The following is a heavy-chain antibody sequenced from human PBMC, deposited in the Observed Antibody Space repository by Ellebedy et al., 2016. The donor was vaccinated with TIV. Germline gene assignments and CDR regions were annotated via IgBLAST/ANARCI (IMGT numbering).Heavy chain of an antibody. CDR3: ARGGKFPTDYDSGSPVY. Sequence: GESLKISCAVSGFPFSAYSMYWVRQAPGKGLEWTAYISSSTYSIYYADSVKGRFTVSRDNAKNLVSLQMNSLRVDDTGVYYCARGGKFPTDYDSGSPVYWGQGTLVTVSS. CDR2: ISSSTYSI. CDR1: GFPFSAYS. D-gene: IGHD3-10*01. J-gene: IGHJ4*02. V-gene: IGHV3-48*04.